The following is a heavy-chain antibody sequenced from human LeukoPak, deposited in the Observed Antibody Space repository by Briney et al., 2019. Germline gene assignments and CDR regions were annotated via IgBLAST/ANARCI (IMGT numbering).Heavy chain of an antibody. Sequence: GGSLRLSCAASGFIFSDYYMTWIRQAPGKGLEWLSYISGSGSDTNYADSVKGRFTTSRDNAKNSLYLQMNSLRAEDTAVYYCARVGSVAAAGTPDYWGQGTLVTVSS. CDR3: ARVGSVAAAGTPDY. CDR1: GFIFSDYY. J-gene: IGHJ4*02. V-gene: IGHV3-11*06. D-gene: IGHD6-13*01. CDR2: ISGSGSDT.